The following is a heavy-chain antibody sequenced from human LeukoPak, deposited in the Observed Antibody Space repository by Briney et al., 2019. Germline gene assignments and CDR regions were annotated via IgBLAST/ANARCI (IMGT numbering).Heavy chain of an antibody. CDR1: GYTFTGYY. CDR2: INPNSGGT. D-gene: IGHD3-22*01. Sequence: ASVKVSCRASGYTFTGYYMHWARQAPGQGLEWMGWINPNSGGTNYAQKFQGRVTMTRDTSISTAYMELSRLRSDDTAVYYCARENDGSGSWFDPWGQGTLVTVSS. J-gene: IGHJ5*02. CDR3: ARENDGSGSWFDP. V-gene: IGHV1-2*02.